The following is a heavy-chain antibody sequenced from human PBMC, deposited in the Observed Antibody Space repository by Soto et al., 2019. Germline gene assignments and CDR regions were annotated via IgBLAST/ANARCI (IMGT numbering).Heavy chain of an antibody. CDR2: ITHSGST. D-gene: IGHD6-19*01. Sequence: QVQLQQWGEGLLKPSETLSLTCAGYGGSFSGYYWIWIRQPPGTGLEWIGEITHSGSTNYNQSLMSLVTISVDTSKNLFSLKMSAVTAADTAVYYCSSGPRYSSGWWVTSWGPGTLFTVSS. CDR3: SSGPRYSSGWWVTS. V-gene: IGHV4-34*01. J-gene: IGHJ5*02. CDR1: GGSFSGYY.